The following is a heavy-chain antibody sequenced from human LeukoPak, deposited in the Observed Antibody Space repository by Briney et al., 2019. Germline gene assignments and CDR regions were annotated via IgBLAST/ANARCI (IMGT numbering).Heavy chain of an antibody. D-gene: IGHD2-15*01. CDR3: ATGLTELLVAFDI. CDR1: GYTFTGYY. CDR2: INPNSGGT. V-gene: IGHV1-2*02. Sequence: ASVKVSCKASGYTFTGYYMHWVQQAPGQGLEWMGWINPNSGGTNYAQKFQGRVTVTRDTSITTAYMELSRLRSDDTAVYYCATGLTELLVAFDIWGQGTMVTVSS. J-gene: IGHJ3*02.